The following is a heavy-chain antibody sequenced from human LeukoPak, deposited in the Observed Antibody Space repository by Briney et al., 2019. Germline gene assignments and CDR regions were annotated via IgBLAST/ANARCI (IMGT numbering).Heavy chain of an antibody. V-gene: IGHV4-59*11. D-gene: IGHD2-8*02. CDR3: AREGGVACPGLDD. CDR2: IYSSGST. CDR1: GGSISNHY. Sequence: SETLSLTCSVSGGSISNHYWSWIRQAQGKTLEYIGNIYSSGSTYYNTSLKRRLTTSLDTSQNQFSLRLTSVGAADTAVYYCAREGGVACPGLDDWGQGTLVAVSS. J-gene: IGHJ4*02.